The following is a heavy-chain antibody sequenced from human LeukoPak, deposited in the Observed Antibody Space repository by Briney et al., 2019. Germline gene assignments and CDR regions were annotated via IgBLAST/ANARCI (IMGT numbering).Heavy chain of an antibody. CDR2: INQGGSDK. CDR3: TRDRSRAEDD. CDR1: GFTFSGHW. J-gene: IGHJ4*02. Sequence: GGSLRLSCAASGFTFSGHWMSWVRQAPGKGLEWVANINQGGSDKYYVDSVKGRFTISRDNANNLLYLQMNSLRGEDTAEYYCTRDRSRAEDDWGQGTLVTVSS. V-gene: IGHV3-7*01. D-gene: IGHD1-14*01.